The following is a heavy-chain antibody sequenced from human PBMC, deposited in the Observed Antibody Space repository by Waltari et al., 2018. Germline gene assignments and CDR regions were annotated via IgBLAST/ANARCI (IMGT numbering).Heavy chain of an antibody. V-gene: IGHV4-61*02. CDR1: GGSISRGSYY. J-gene: IGHJ3*02. Sequence: QVQLQESGPGLVKPSQTLSLTCTVSGGSISRGSYYWSWIRQPAGKGLEWIGRIYTSGSTNYNPSLKSRGTISVDTAKNQFSLKLSSVTAADTAVYYCAREYKGVEMATIGAFDIWGQGTMVTVSS. CDR3: AREYKGVEMATIGAFDI. D-gene: IGHD5-12*01. CDR2: IYTSGST.